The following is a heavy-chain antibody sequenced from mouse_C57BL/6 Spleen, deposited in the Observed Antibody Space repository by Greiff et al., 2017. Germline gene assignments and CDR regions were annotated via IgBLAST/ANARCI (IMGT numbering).Heavy chain of an antibody. J-gene: IGHJ2*01. V-gene: IGHV1-82*01. Sequence: VQLQESGPELVKPGASVKISCKASGYAFSSSWMNWVKQRPGKGLEWIGRIYPGDGDTNYNGKFKGKATLTADKSSSTAYMQLSSLTSEGSAVCFCAREGNYDYWGQGTTLTVSS. CDR1: GYAFSSSW. CDR3: AREGNYDY. D-gene: IGHD2-1*01. CDR2: IYPGDGDT.